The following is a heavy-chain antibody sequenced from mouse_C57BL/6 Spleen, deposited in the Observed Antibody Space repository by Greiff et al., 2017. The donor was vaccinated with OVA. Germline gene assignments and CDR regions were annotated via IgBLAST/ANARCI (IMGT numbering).Heavy chain of an antibody. Sequence: QVQLQQPGAELVKPGASVKLSCKASGYTFTSYWMQWVKQRPGQGLEWIGEIDPSDSYTNYNQKFKGKATLTVDTSSSTAYMQLSSLTSEDSAVYYCARRITTTGYYFDYWGQGTTLTVSS. J-gene: IGHJ2*01. CDR3: ARRITTTGYYFDY. CDR1: GYTFTSYW. D-gene: IGHD2-4*01. CDR2: IDPSDSYT. V-gene: IGHV1-50*01.